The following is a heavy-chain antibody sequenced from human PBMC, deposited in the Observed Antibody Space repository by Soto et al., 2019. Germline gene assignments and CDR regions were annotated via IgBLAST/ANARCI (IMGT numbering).Heavy chain of an antibody. V-gene: IGHV3-66*01. J-gene: IGHJ4*02. D-gene: IGHD6-19*01. CDR1: GFTVSSNY. Sequence: EVQLVESGGGLVQPGGSLSLSCAASGFTVSSNYMSWVRQAPGKGLEWVSVIYTGGSTYYADSVKGRFTISRDNSKNTLYLQMNSLRAEDTAVYYCAGGWYVNYFDYWGQGTLVTVSS. CDR2: IYTGGST. CDR3: AGGWYVNYFDY.